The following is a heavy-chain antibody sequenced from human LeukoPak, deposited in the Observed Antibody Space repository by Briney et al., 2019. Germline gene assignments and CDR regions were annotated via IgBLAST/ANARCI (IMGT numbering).Heavy chain of an antibody. J-gene: IGHJ6*03. CDR3: AKDGVDIVVVPAALHYYYYMDV. CDR1: GFTFSSYG. V-gene: IGHV3-30*02. D-gene: IGHD2-2*02. Sequence: GGSLRLSCAASGFTFSSYGMHWVRQAPGKGLEWVAFIRYDGSNKYYADSVKGRFTISRDNPKNTLYLQMNSLRAEDTAVYYCAKDGVDIVVVPAALHYYYYMDVWGKGTTVTVSS. CDR2: IRYDGSNK.